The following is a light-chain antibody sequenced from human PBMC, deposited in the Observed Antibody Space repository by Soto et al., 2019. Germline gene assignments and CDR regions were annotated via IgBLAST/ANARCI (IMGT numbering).Light chain of an antibody. CDR1: SSDVGGYNY. CDR2: DVS. Sequence: QSALTQPPSASGSPGQSVTISCTGTSSDVGGYNYVSWYRQHPGKAPKLMIYDVSKRPSGVPDRFSGSKSGNTASLTISGLQAEDEADYYCCSYAGTYTWVFGGGTKLTVL. V-gene: IGLV2-11*01. CDR3: CSYAGTYTWV. J-gene: IGLJ3*02.